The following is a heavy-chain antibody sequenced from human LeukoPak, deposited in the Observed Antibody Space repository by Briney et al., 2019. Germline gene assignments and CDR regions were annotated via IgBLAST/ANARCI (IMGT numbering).Heavy chain of an antibody. D-gene: IGHD2-2*01. CDR1: GFTFSSYA. CDR3: ARLGYCSSTSCPREDY. V-gene: IGHV1-3*01. J-gene: IGHJ4*02. Sequence: GGSLRLSCAASGFTFSSYAMHWVRQAPGQRLEWMGWINAGNGNTKYSQKFQGRVTITRDTSASTAYMELSSLRSEDTVVYYCARLGYCSSTSCPREDYWGQGTLVTVSS. CDR2: INAGNGNT.